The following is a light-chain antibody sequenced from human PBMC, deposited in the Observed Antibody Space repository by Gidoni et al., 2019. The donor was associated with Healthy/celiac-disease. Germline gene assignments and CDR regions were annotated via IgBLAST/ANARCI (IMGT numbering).Light chain of an antibody. CDR2: GAS. V-gene: IGKV3-20*01. Sequence: EIVLTQSPGTLSLSPGERANLSCRASQSVSSSYLAWYQQKPGHAPRLLIYGASSRATGIPDRFSGSGSGTDFTLTISRLEPEDFAVYYCQQYGSSPGFTFGPGTKVDIK. CDR1: QSVSSSY. CDR3: QQYGSSPGFT. J-gene: IGKJ3*01.